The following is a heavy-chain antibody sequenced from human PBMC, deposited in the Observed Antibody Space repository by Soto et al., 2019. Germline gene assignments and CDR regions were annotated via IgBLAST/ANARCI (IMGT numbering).Heavy chain of an antibody. V-gene: IGHV5-51*01. J-gene: IGHJ4*02. CDR1: GYIFIDYW. D-gene: IGHD2-15*01. CDR3: ARPPLPGYSIHFNS. Sequence: EVQLVQSGAEVKKPGESLKISCKASGYIFIDYWIGWVRQMPGKGLEWMGIVYPRDSDTRYSPSFQGQVTISADRSTGTAFLQWRSLKASDTALYYCARPPLPGYSIHFNSWGQGTLLTVSS. CDR2: VYPRDSDT.